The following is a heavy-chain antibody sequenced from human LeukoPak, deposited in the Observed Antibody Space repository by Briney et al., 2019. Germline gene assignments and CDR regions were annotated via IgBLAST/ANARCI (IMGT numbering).Heavy chain of an antibody. D-gene: IGHD2-21*01. J-gene: IGHJ6*02. Sequence: PGGSLRLSCAASGFTFDDYAMHWVRQAPGKGLEWVSGIRWNSGSIGYADSVKGRFTISRDNAKNSLYLQMNSLRAEDTAVYYCARDEGESFYYYYGMDVWGQGTTVTVSS. CDR2: IRWNSGSI. CDR1: GFTFDDYA. CDR3: ARDEGESFYYYYGMDV. V-gene: IGHV3-9*01.